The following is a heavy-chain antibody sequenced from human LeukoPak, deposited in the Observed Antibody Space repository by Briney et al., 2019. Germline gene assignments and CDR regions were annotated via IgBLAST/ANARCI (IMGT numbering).Heavy chain of an antibody. V-gene: IGHV3-9*01. Sequence: PGRSLRLSCAASGFTFDVYATHWVRQAPGKGLEWVSGISWNSGTVGYADSVKGRFTISRDNAKNSLYLQMNSLRAEDTALYYCVKDVGRNYYYGMDVWGQGTTVTVSS. CDR1: GFTFDVYA. J-gene: IGHJ6*02. CDR3: VKDVGRNYYYGMDV. CDR2: ISWNSGTV.